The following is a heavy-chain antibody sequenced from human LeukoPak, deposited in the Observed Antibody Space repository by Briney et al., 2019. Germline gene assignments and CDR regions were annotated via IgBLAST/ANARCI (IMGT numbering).Heavy chain of an antibody. CDR2: INPDGNKE. Sequence: GGSLRLSCAVSGLTFSSSWMDWVRQAPGKGLEWVASINPDGNKEYSADSVKGRFTISRDNAENSLYLQMNSLRVEDTAFYYCARDLAYSRLDYWGQGMLVTVSS. D-gene: IGHD5-18*01. CDR1: GLTFSSSW. J-gene: IGHJ4*02. V-gene: IGHV3-7*01. CDR3: ARDLAYSRLDY.